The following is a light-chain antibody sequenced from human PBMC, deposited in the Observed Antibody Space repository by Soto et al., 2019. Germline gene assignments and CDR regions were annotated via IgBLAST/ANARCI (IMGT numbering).Light chain of an antibody. CDR1: NRDVGNYNL. CDR2: EGS. CDR3: CSYAGDKTWV. V-gene: IGLV2-23*01. J-gene: IGLJ3*02. Sequence: QYALTQPASVSGSPGQSITISCTGTNRDVGNYNLVSWYQQHPGKAPEIMIYEGSKRPSGVSNRFSGSKSGNTASLTISGLQADDEADYYCCSYAGDKTWVFGGGTKLTVL.